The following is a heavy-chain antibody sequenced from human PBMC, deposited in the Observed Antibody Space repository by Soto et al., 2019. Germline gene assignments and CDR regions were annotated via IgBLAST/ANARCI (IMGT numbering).Heavy chain of an antibody. CDR3: ARGVVVAATTYYFDY. D-gene: IGHD2-15*01. CDR2: INPSGGST. Sequence: ASVKVSCKASGYTFTSHYMHWVRQAPGQGLEWMAIINPSGGSTSYAQKFQGRVTITTNASTSTAYMELSSLRSEDTAVYYCARGVVVAATTYYFDYWGQGTLVTVSS. J-gene: IGHJ4*02. CDR1: GYTFTSHY. V-gene: IGHV1-46*01.